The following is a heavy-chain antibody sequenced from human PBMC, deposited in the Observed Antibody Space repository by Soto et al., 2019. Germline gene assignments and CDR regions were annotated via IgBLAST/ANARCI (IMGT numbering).Heavy chain of an antibody. J-gene: IGHJ4*02. Sequence: ASVKVSCKGFGYSFMKYGINWVRQAPGQGLEWVGWISPYSGYTHSAQKFHGRLTLTTDTAATTAYMELRILRSADTALYYCAREASVLIPAAQTSHFDSWGQGTLVTVSS. D-gene: IGHD2-2*01. CDR3: AREASVLIPAAQTSHFDS. CDR1: GYSFMKYG. V-gene: IGHV1-18*01. CDR2: ISPYSGYT.